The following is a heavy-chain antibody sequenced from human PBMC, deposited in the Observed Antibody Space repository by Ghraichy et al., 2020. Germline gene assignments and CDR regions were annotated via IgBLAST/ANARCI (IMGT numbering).Heavy chain of an antibody. CDR3: AKLVVAGAGADDY. D-gene: IGHD6-19*01. Sequence: GGSLRLSCAASGFTFSSFWMYWVRQAPGKGLVWVSRINSDGSSTSYADSVKGRFTISRDNAKSTLYLQMNSLRAEDTAVYYCAKLVVAGAGADDYWGQGTLVTVSS. CDR1: GFTFSSFW. J-gene: IGHJ4*02. V-gene: IGHV3-74*01. CDR2: INSDGSST.